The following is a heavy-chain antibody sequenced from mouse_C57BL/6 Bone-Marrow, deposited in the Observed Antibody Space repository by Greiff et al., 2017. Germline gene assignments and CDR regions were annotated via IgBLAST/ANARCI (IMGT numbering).Heavy chain of an antibody. CDR1: GYTFTDYY. J-gene: IGHJ2*01. V-gene: IGHV1-26*01. D-gene: IGHD1-1*01. CDR2: INPNNGGT. CDR3: ARRHYGSSRDY. Sequence: VQLQQSGPELVKPGASVKISCKASGYTFTDYYMNWVKQSHGKSLEWIGDINPNNGGTSYNQKFKGKATLTVDKSSSTAYMELRSLTSEDSAVXYCARRHYGSSRDYWGQGTTLTVSS.